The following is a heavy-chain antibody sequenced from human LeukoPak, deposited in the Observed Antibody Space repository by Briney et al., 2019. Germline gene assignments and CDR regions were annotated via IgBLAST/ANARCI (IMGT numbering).Heavy chain of an antibody. J-gene: IGHJ6*02. CDR1: GSTFSTYN. V-gene: IGHV3-21*01. Sequence: GGSLRLSCAASGSTFSTYNMDWVRQAPGKGLEWVSSISSSSSYMYYADSVKGRFTVSRDNAKNSLYLQVNSLSAEDTAVYFCARAGYCSSTDCFYGMDVWGRGTTVTVSS. D-gene: IGHD2-2*01. CDR2: ISSSSSYM. CDR3: ARAGYCSSTDCFYGMDV.